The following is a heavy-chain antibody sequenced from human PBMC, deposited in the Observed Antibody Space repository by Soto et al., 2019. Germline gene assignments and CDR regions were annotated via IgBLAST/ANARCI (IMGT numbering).Heavy chain of an antibody. V-gene: IGHV1-8*02. Sequence: ASVKVSCKASVGTFSSYAISWLRQAPGQGLEWMGWMNPTSGNTGYAQKFQGRLTMTWDTAIGIAHMELSSLRNEGTAVYYCARSDGHTFNWLDSWGQGALVTVSS. CDR2: MNPTSGNT. CDR3: ARSDGHTFNWLDS. CDR1: VGTFSSYA. J-gene: IGHJ5*01. D-gene: IGHD2-2*02.